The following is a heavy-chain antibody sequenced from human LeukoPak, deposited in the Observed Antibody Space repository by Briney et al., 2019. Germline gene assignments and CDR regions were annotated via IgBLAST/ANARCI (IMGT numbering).Heavy chain of an antibody. CDR1: GFAFSSYW. CDR3: ARSAWVDCFDY. D-gene: IGHD2-15*01. Sequence: PGGSLRLSCAASGFAFSSYWMHWVRQAPGKGLVWVSRIDSDGSSTSYADSVKGRFTISRDNAKNTLYLQMNSLRAEDTAVYYCARSAWVDCFDYWGQGTLVTVSS. CDR2: IDSDGSST. V-gene: IGHV3-74*01. J-gene: IGHJ4*02.